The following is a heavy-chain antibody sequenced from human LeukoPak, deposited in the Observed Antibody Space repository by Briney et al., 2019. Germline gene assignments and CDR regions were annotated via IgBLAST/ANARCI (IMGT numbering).Heavy chain of an antibody. CDR1: GFTFSSYW. V-gene: IGHV3-74*01. Sequence: GGSLRLSCAASGFTFSSYWMHWVCQAPGKGLVWVSRINSDGSSTSYADSVKGRFTISRDNAKKTLYLQMNSLRAEDTAVYYCARDSGYSSSWAVRYWGQGTLVTVSS. D-gene: IGHD6-13*01. CDR3: ARDSGYSSSWAVRY. CDR2: INSDGSST. J-gene: IGHJ4*02.